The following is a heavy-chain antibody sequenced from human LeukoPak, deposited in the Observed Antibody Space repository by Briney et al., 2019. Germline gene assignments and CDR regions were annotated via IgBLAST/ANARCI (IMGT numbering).Heavy chain of an antibody. CDR1: GGSISSHY. J-gene: IGHJ2*01. Sequence: PSETLSLTCIDSGGSISSHYWSWIRQPPGQGLEWIGYIYYSGSTKYNPSLKSRVTISVDTSKNQFSLKLSSVTAADTAVYYCARDYRLRWYIQQHNWYFDLWGRGTLVTVPS. CDR3: ARDYRLRWYIQQHNWYFDL. V-gene: IGHV4-59*11. D-gene: IGHD4-23*01. CDR2: IYYSGST.